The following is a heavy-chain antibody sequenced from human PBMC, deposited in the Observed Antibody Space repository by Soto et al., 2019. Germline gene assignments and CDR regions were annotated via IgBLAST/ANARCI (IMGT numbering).Heavy chain of an antibody. D-gene: IGHD3-22*01. V-gene: IGHV4-61*08. J-gene: IGHJ6*02. CDR1: GGSINSAGYY. CDR3: AREISGYDSYYYYGMDG. CDR2: TSYTGNT. Sequence: SETLSLTCNVSGGSINSAGYYWSWIRQHPGKGLEWIAYTSYTGNTNYNPSLQSRVTISVDTSKNQFSLKLSSVTAADTAVYYCAREISGYDSYYYYGMDGWGQGTTVTGSS.